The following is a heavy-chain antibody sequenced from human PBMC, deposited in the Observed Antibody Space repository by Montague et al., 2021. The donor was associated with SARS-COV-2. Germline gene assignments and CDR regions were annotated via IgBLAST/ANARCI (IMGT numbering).Heavy chain of an antibody. CDR3: ARGGGCSGGSCYSEWDPYYYYGMDV. D-gene: IGHD2-15*01. V-gene: IGHV4-34*01. CDR2: INHSGST. J-gene: IGHJ6*02. Sequence: SETLSLTCAVYGGSFSGYYWSWIRQPPGKGLEWIGEINHSGSTNYNPSLKSRVTISVDTSKNQSSLKLSSVTAADTAVYYCARGGGCSGGSCYSEWDPYYYYGMDVWGQGTTVTVSS. CDR1: GGSFSGYY.